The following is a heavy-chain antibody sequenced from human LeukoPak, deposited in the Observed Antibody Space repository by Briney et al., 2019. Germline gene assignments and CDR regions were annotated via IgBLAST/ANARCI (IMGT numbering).Heavy chain of an antibody. CDR3: AREGDSGSYHFDY. V-gene: IGHV3-74*01. J-gene: IGHJ4*02. D-gene: IGHD1-26*01. Sequence: GGSLRLSCAASGFTFSNYWMRWVRQAPGKGLVWVSRINTGGGSTTYADSVKGRFTISRDNAKNTLYLQVNSLRADDTAVYYCAREGDSGSYHFDYWGQGTLVTVSS. CDR1: GFTFSNYW. CDR2: INTGGGST.